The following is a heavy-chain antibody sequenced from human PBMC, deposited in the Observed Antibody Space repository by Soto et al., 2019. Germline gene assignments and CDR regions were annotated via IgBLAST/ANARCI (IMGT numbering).Heavy chain of an antibody. J-gene: IGHJ4*02. CDR1: CNTFASHG. Sequence: SGEVSYKDPCNTFASHGFSWVRQAPGQGLEWMGWISGFNGQTNYALKFQGRVTLTTDTSTSTAYMELRSLRSDDTAVYFCARVDPRGVAVVRDYWGQGTPVTVYS. CDR3: ARVDPRGVAVVRDY. CDR2: ISGFNGQT. D-gene: IGHD3-10*01. V-gene: IGHV1-18*01.